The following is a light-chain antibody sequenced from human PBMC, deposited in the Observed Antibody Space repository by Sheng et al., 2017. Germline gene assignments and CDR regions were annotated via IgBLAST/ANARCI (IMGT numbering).Light chain of an antibody. V-gene: IGLV1-51*02. Sequence: QSVLTQPPSVSAAPGQKVTISCSGSSSNIGVGYVSWYQQLPGTAPKIIIYENYKRPSGISARFSGSKSGTSGTLDITELQTGDEADYFCGTWDRSLTARVFGGGTKLTVL. CDR2: ENY. CDR3: GTWDRSLTARV. CDR1: SSNIGVGY. J-gene: IGLJ3*02.